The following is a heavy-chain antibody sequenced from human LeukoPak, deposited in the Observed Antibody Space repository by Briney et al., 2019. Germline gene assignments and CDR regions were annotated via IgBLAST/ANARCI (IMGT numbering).Heavy chain of an antibody. CDR1: GGTFSSYA. V-gene: IGHV1-69*04. CDR2: IIPILGIA. J-gene: IGHJ4*02. CDR3: ARGGLAMTYYYDSSGSYYFDY. D-gene: IGHD3-22*01. Sequence: ASVKVSRKASGGTFSSYAISWVRQAPGQGLEWMGRIIPILGIANYAQKFQGRVTITADKSTSTAYMELSSLRSEDTAVYYCARGGLAMTYYYDSSGSYYFDYWGQGTLVTVSS.